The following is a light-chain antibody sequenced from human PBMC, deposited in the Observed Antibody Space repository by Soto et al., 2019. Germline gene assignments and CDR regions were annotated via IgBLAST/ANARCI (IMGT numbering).Light chain of an antibody. CDR1: SSIIGSQT. Sequence: QSVLTQPPSASGTPGQRVTISCSGSSSIIGSQTVNWYQQLPGTAPKLLIFLNDRRPSGVPDRFSGSKSGTSASLAISGLQSEDEGDYYCAAWHTSLKGFVFGAGTKVTVL. CDR3: AAWHTSLKGFV. CDR2: LND. V-gene: IGLV1-44*01. J-gene: IGLJ1*01.